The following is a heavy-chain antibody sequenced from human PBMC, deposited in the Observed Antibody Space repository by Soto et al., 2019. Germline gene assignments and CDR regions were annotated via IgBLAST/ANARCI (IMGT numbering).Heavy chain of an antibody. CDR3: ATPSFLNYYDSSGYYYYFDY. Sequence: SVKVPCKASGGTFSSCAISWVRQAPGQGLEWMGGIIPIFGTANYAQKFQGRVTITADESTSTAYMELSSLRSEDTAVYYCATPSFLNYYDSSGYYYYFDYWGQGTMVTVYS. CDR1: GGTFSSCA. D-gene: IGHD3-22*01. J-gene: IGHJ4*02. CDR2: IIPIFGTA. V-gene: IGHV1-69*13.